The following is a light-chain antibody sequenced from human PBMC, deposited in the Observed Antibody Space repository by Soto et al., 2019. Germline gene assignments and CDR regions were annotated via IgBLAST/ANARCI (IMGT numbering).Light chain of an antibody. CDR3: ATWDGSLPGEV. CDR2: DNN. V-gene: IGLV1-51*01. Sequence: QSALTQPASVSGSPGQSITISCSGSSFNIGNNYVSWYQQLPGTAPKLLIYDNNKRPSGIPDRFSGSKSGTSGTLDITGLQTGDEADYYCATWDGSLPGEVFGGGTKVTVL. CDR1: SFNIGNNY. J-gene: IGLJ2*01.